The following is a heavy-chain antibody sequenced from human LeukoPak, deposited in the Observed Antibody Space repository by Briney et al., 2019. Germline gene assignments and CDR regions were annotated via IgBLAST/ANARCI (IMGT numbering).Heavy chain of an antibody. CDR3: ARETSQKGAHYMDV. J-gene: IGHJ6*03. CDR2: IHYSGST. V-gene: IGHV4-59*13. D-gene: IGHD3-16*01. Sequence: SETLSLTCTVSGGSISSYYWSWIRQPPGKGLEWIGYIHYSGSTNYNPSLKSRVTISVDTSKNQFSLKLSSVTAADTAVYYCARETSQKGAHYMDVWGKGTTVTISS. CDR1: GGSISSYY.